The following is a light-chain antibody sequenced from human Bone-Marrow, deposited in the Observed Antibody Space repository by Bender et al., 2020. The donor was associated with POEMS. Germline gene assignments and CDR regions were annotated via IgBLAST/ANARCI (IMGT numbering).Light chain of an antibody. CDR2: SSH. CDR3: AVWDDGLNGWV. CDR1: SSNIGAHA. Sequence: QSVLTQPPSASGTPGQRVTISCSGGSSNIGAHAVNWYQHLPGTAPKLLIHSSHRRPSEVPDRLSGSRSGTSASLAISGVQSEEEADYYCAVWDDGLNGWVFGGGTKLTVL. J-gene: IGLJ3*02. V-gene: IGLV1-44*01.